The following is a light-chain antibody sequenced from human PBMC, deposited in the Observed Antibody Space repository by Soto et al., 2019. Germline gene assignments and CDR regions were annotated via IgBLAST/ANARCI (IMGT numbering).Light chain of an antibody. CDR1: NSNIGSDT. CDR3: AAWDDSLNGPV. J-gene: IGLJ3*02. V-gene: IGLV1-44*01. Sequence: QSVLTQPPSASGTPGQRVTISCSGSNSNIGSDTVNWYQQLPGTAPKLLIYSSNQRPSGVPDRFSGSKSGTSASLAISGLQSEDEADYYCAAWDDSLNGPVFGGGTKVTVL. CDR2: SSN.